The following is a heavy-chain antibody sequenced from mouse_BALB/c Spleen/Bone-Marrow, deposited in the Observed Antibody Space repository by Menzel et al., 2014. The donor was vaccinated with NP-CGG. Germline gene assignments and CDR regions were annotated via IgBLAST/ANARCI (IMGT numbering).Heavy chain of an antibody. J-gene: IGHJ1*01. D-gene: IGHD4-1*01. CDR1: GNSITSDYA. CDR2: ISYSGST. CDR3: AGTWYFDV. V-gene: IGHV3-2*02. Sequence: EVKLQESGPGLVKPSQSLSLTCTVTGNSITSDYAWNWIRQFPGNKLEWMGYISYSGSTSYNPSLKSRISITRDTSKNQFFLQLNSVTTEDTATYYCAGTWYFDVWGAGTTVTVSS.